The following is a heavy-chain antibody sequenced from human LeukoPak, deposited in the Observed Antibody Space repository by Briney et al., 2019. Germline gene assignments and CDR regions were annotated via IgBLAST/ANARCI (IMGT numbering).Heavy chain of an antibody. CDR1: GGSFSGYY. J-gene: IGHJ4*02. CDR3: ARGLGLPY. CDR2: INHSGST. D-gene: IGHD3/OR15-3a*01. Sequence: SETLSLTCAVYGGSFSGYYWSWIRQPPGKGLEWIGEINHSGSTNYNPSLKSRVTISVDTSKNQFSLKLSSVTAADTAVYYCARGLGLPYWGQGTLVIVSS. V-gene: IGHV4-34*01.